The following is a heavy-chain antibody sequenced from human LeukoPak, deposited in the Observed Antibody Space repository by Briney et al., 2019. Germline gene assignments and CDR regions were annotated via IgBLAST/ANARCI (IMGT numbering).Heavy chain of an antibody. CDR1: GYIFTSYW. D-gene: IGHD5-18*01. CDR2: IYPGDSDT. CDR3: ARHGSGQLWPLIDY. Sequence: GEPPITSCKGPGYIFTSYWMGWVRQMPGKGLEWMGIIYPGDSDTRYRPSFQGQVTISADKSISTAYLQWSSLKASDTAMYYCARHGSGQLWPLIDYWGQGTLVTVSS. V-gene: IGHV5-51*01. J-gene: IGHJ4*02.